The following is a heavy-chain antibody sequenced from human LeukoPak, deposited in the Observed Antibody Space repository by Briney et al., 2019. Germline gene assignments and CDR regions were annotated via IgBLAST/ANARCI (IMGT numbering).Heavy chain of an antibody. D-gene: IGHD4-17*01. CDR1: NGSITSTSY. CDR2: TSSGGSA. J-gene: IGHJ4*02. CDR3: ARQGGGDFVDS. Sequence: SETLSLTCFVSNGSITSTSYWAWIRQSPGKGLEWIGTTSSGGSAYYKTSLKSRVTISVGTSKTQLSLRLTSVTAADTAVYYCARQGGGDFVDSWGQGTLVSVS. V-gene: IGHV4-39*01.